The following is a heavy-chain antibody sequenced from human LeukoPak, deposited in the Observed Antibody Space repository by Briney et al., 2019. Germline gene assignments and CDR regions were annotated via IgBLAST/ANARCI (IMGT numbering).Heavy chain of an antibody. CDR2: IYYSGST. Sequence: SETLSLTCTVSGGSISSSSYYWGWIRQPPGKGLEWLRSIYYSGSTYYNPSLKSRVTISVDTPKNQFSLKLSSVTAADTAVYYCAGTYYDFWSGYPVAYYFDYWGQGTLVTVSS. J-gene: IGHJ4*02. CDR3: AGTYYDFWSGYPVAYYFDY. D-gene: IGHD3-3*01. V-gene: IGHV4-39*01. CDR1: GGSISSSSYY.